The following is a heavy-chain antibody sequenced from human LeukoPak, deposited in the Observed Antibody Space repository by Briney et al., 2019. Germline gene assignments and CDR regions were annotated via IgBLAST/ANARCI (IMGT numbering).Heavy chain of an antibody. D-gene: IGHD2-21*01. CDR2: ISNTGSVI. J-gene: IGHJ4*02. CDR3: ARDRAKVIATLME. V-gene: IGHV3-48*01. CDR1: GSTFRSHT. Sequence: GGSLRLSCAASGSTFRSHTMNRVRQAPGKGLEWISYISNTGSVIYYADSVKGRFTISRDNSRNTLFLQMNSLRPGDTAVYYCARDRAKVIATLMEWGQGTLVTVSS.